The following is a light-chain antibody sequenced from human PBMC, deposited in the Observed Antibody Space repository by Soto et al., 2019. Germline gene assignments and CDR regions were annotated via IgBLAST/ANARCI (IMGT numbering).Light chain of an antibody. CDR1: QSISSW. J-gene: IGKJ1*01. CDR3: QQYNSYSPT. Sequence: IQMTQSPSTLSASVGDRVTITCRASQSISSWLAWYQQKPGKAPKLLIYDASSLESGVPSRFSGSGSGTEFIFTISSLQPDDFATYYCQQYNSYSPTFGQGTKVDI. CDR2: DAS. V-gene: IGKV1-5*01.